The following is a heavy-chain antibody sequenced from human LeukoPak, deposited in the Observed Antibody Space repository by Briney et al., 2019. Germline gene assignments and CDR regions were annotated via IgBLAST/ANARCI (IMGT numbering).Heavy chain of an antibody. J-gene: IGHJ4*02. Sequence: GGSLRLSCAASGFTFSSNYMSWVRQAPGKGLEWVSVIYSGSSTYYADSVKGRFTISRDNSKNTLYLQMNSLRAEDTAVYYCARSRIAVAGPLDYWGQGTLVTVSS. V-gene: IGHV3-53*01. CDR3: ARSRIAVAGPLDY. D-gene: IGHD6-19*01. CDR2: IYSGSST. CDR1: GFTFSSNY.